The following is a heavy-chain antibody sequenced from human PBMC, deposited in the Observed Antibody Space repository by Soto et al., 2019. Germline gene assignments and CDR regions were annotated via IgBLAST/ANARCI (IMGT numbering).Heavy chain of an antibody. Sequence: QITLKESGPTLVKPTQTLTLTCTFSGFSLTTRGVGVGWIRQPPGKALECLALIYWDDDKRYSPSLQSRLSITQETSKNQGVLKMTNVEPVDTATYYCAHIPNYYQYDWFDPWGQGTLVSVSS. J-gene: IGHJ5*02. CDR2: IYWDDDK. CDR3: AHIPNYYQYDWFDP. D-gene: IGHD3-16*01. CDR1: GFSLTTRGVG. V-gene: IGHV2-5*02.